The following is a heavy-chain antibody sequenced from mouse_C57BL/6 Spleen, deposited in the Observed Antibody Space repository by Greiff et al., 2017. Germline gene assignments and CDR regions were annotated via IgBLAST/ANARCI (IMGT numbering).Heavy chain of an antibody. Sequence: QVQLQQPGAELVKPGASVKLSCKASGYTFTSYWMHWVKQRPGQGLEWIGMIHPNSGSTNYNEKFKSKATLTVDKSSSTAYMQLSSLTSEDSAVYYCARSGFITQDYCDYWGQGTTLTVSS. D-gene: IGHD1-1*01. CDR3: ARSGFITQDYCDY. CDR1: GYTFTSYW. J-gene: IGHJ2*01. V-gene: IGHV1-64*01. CDR2: IHPNSGST.